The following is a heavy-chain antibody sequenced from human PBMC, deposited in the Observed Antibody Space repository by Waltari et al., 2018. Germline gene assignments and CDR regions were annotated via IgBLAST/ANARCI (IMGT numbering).Heavy chain of an antibody. V-gene: IGHV3-74*01. CDR1: GFTFSSYW. CDR2: INGDGCRT. CDR3: ARGHLTGYCNDD. Sequence: EVQLVESGGGLVQPGGSLSLSCAASGFTFSSYWVHWVRRAPGKGLVVDARINGDGCRTYYADSVKGRFTISRDNAKNTLYLQMNSLSAEDTAIYYCARGHLTGYCNDDWGQGTLVTVSS. J-gene: IGHJ4*02. D-gene: IGHD3-9*01.